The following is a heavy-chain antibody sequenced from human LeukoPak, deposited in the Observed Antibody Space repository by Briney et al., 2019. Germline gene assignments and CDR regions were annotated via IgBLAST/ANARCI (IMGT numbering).Heavy chain of an antibody. J-gene: IGHJ4*02. V-gene: IGHV4-34*01. Sequence: PSETLSLTCAVSGGSFSDYYWTWIRQSPGKGLEWIGEINHSGSTNYNPSLKSRVTISVDTSKNQFSLKLSSVTAADTAVYYCARGQRGWYSGSYYVDWGQGTLVTVSS. D-gene: IGHD1-26*01. CDR1: GGSFSDYY. CDR2: INHSGST. CDR3: ARGQRGWYSGSYYVD.